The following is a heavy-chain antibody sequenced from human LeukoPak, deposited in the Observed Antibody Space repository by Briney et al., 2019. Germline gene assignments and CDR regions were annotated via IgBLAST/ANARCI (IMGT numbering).Heavy chain of an antibody. D-gene: IGHD3-10*01. V-gene: IGHV3-7*05. CDR1: GFIFSTSW. CDR3: WGSGSPDY. J-gene: IGHJ4*02. Sequence: PGGSLRLSCAASGFIFSTSWMNWVRQAPGKGLEWVANINQDGSAKYYVDSVKGRFTISRDNAKNSLYLQMNSLRADDTAVYYCWGSGSPDYWGQGTLVTVSS. CDR2: INQDGSAK.